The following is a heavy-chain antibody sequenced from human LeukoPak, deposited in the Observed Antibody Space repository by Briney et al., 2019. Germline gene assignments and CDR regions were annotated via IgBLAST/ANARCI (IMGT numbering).Heavy chain of an antibody. CDR2: IYYSGST. V-gene: IGHV4-59*01. Sequence: SETLSLTCTVSGDSISGYYFSWIRQPPGKGLEWIGYIYYSGSTNYNPSLKSRVTISVDTSKNQFSLKLSSVTAADTAVYYCCGVVITSGAEYFQHWGQGTLVTVSS. CDR3: CGVVITSGAEYFQH. D-gene: IGHD3-3*01. J-gene: IGHJ1*01. CDR1: GDSISGYY.